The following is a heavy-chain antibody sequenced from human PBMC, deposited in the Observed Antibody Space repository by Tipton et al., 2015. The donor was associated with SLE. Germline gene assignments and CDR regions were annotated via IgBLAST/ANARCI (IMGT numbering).Heavy chain of an antibody. CDR3: ASGYYYDSSPDAFDI. Sequence: TLSLTCAVYGGSFSGYYWSWIRQPPGKGLEWIGEINHSGSTNYNPSLKSRVTMSVDTSKNQFSLKLSSVTAADTAVYYCASGYYYDSSPDAFDIWGQGTMVTVSS. CDR2: INHSGST. J-gene: IGHJ3*02. D-gene: IGHD3-22*01. CDR1: GGSFSGYY. V-gene: IGHV4-34*01.